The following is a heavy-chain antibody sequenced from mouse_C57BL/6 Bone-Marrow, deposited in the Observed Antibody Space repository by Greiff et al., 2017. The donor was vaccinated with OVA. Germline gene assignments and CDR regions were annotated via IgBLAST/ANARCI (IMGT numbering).Heavy chain of an antibody. D-gene: IGHD1-1*01. Sequence: QVQLKQSGPELVKPGASVKISCKASGYAFSSSWMNWVKQRPGKGLEWIGRIYPGDGGTNYNGKFKGKATLTADKSSSTAYMQLSGLTSEDSAVYFCSIKGDFTTLVAVDYAMDYWGQGTSVTVSS. V-gene: IGHV1-82*01. CDR1: GYAFSSSW. CDR2: IYPGDGGT. CDR3: SIKGDFTTLVAVDYAMDY. J-gene: IGHJ4*01.